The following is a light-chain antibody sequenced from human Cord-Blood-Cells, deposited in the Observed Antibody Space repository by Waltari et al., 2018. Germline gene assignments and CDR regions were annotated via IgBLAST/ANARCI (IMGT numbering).Light chain of an antibody. CDR1: QSVSSY. CDR3: QQRSNWPRRT. J-gene: IGKJ3*01. CDR2: YAS. Sequence: LLTPSPATLSLSSGERSTLPCRASQSVSSYLAWYQQKPGQAPRLLIYYASNRATGITARFSGSGSGTDFTLTISSIEPDDFAGYYCQQRSNWPRRTFGPGTKVDIK. V-gene: IGKV3-11*01.